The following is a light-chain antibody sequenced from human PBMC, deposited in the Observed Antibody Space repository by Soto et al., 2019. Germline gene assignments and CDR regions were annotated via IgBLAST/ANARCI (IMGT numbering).Light chain of an antibody. CDR3: CSYAGSSTRWV. Sequence: QSALTQPASVSGSPGQSITISCTGTSSDVGSYNLVSWYQQHPGKAPKLMIYEVSKRPSGVSNRFSGSKSGNTASLTISGLHAEDEADYYCCSYAGSSTRWVFGGGTKLTVL. CDR1: SSDVGSYNL. CDR2: EVS. V-gene: IGLV2-23*02. J-gene: IGLJ3*02.